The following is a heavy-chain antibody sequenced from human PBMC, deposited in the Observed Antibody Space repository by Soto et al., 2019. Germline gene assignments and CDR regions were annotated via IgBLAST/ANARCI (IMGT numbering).Heavy chain of an antibody. CDR2: INSDGSST. CDR3: ARVYCSCGSCYHLDC. Sequence: EVQLVESGGGLVQPGGSLRLSCAASGFTFSSYWMHWVRQAPGKGLVWVSRINSDGSSTSCADTVKGRFTISSDNAXXTLYLQMNSLRAEDTAVYYCARVYCSCGSCYHLDCWGQGTLVTVSS. CDR1: GFTFSSYW. V-gene: IGHV3-74*01. D-gene: IGHD2-15*01. J-gene: IGHJ4*02.